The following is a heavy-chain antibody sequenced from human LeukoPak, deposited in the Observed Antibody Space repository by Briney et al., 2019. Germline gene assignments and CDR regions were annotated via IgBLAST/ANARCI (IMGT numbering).Heavy chain of an antibody. CDR3: ARQMRLYYDILTGFDSVADFDI. V-gene: IGHV4-59*08. CDR1: GGSISSYY. Sequence: SETLSLTCTASGGSISSYYRSWIRQPPGKGLEWMGYIYYSGSTNYNPSLKSRVTISVDTSKNQFSLKLSSVTAADTAVYYCARQMRLYYDILTGFDSVADFDIWGQGTMVTVSS. J-gene: IGHJ3*02. CDR2: IYYSGST. D-gene: IGHD3-9*01.